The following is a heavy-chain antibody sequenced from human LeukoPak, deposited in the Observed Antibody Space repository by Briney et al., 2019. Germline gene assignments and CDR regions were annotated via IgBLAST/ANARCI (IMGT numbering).Heavy chain of an antibody. Sequence: PSETLSLTCTVSGGSISSYYWSWIRQPPGKGLEWIGYIYYSGSTNYNPSLKSRVTISVDTSKNQFSLKLSSVTAADTAVYYCARDGRGNYQVYYMDVWGKGTTVTVSS. CDR3: ARDGRGNYQVYYMDV. D-gene: IGHD4-11*01. CDR1: GGSISSYY. V-gene: IGHV4-59*01. CDR2: IYYSGST. J-gene: IGHJ6*03.